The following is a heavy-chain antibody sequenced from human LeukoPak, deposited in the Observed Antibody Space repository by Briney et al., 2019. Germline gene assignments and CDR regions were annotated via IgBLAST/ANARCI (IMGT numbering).Heavy chain of an antibody. CDR2: ISLTGET. CDR3: ARFRNFVFDI. Sequence: SETLSLTCGVSGGSISSTNWWSWVRQPPGQGLEWIGDISLTGETNYNPSLNSRVTMCIDESRNQLSLKVASVTAADTAVYYCARFRNFVFDIWGQGTMVTVSS. V-gene: IGHV4-4*02. CDR1: GGSISSTNW. J-gene: IGHJ3*02.